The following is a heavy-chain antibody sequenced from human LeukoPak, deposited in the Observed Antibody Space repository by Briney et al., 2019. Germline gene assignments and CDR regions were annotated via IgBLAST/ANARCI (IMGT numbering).Heavy chain of an antibody. Sequence: SXXKVSCKASGGTFNNYAMSWVRQAPGQGLEWMGGIIPIFGTANYAQKFQGRVTITGDKSTSTAYMELSSLRSEDTVVYYCARDRGARIGYFYYYFYIDVWGKGTTVTVSS. CDR1: GGTFNNYA. J-gene: IGHJ6*03. V-gene: IGHV1-69*06. CDR2: IIPIFGTA. CDR3: ARDRGARIGYFYYYFYIDV. D-gene: IGHD3-3*01.